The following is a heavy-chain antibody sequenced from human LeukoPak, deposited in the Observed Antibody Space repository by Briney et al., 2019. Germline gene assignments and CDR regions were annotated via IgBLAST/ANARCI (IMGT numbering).Heavy chain of an antibody. J-gene: IGHJ4*02. CDR3: ASGPKRITPFDY. D-gene: IGHD2-15*01. V-gene: IGHV3-66*01. CDR1: GFTVSSNY. CDR2: IYSGGST. Sequence: GGSLRLSCAASGFTVSSNYMSWVRQAPGKGLEWVSVIYSGGSTYYADSVKGRFTISRDNSKNTLYLQMNSLRAEDTAVYYCASGPKRITPFDYWGQGTLVTVSS.